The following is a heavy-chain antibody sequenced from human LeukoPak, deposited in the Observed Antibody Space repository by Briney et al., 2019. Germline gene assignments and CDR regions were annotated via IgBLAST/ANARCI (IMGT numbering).Heavy chain of an antibody. Sequence: SETLSLTCAVYGGSFSGYSWSWIRQPPGKGLEWIGYIYYSGSTYYNPSLKSRLTISVDKSKNQFSLKLSSVTAADTAVYYCARGHYFGLGSSRFDPWGQGTLVTVSS. J-gene: IGHJ5*02. CDR3: ARGHYFGLGSSRFDP. CDR2: IYYSGST. V-gene: IGHV4-59*08. D-gene: IGHD3-10*01. CDR1: GGSFSGYS.